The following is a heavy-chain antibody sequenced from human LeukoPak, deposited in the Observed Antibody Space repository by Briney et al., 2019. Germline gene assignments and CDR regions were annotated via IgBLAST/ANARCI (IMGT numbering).Heavy chain of an antibody. Sequence: SVKVSCKASGGTFSSYAISWVRQAPGQGLEWMGRIIPILGIANYAQKFQGRVTITADKSTSTAYMELRSLRSDDTAVYYCARGAGSRHWGQGTLVTVSS. CDR1: GGTFSSYA. D-gene: IGHD3-10*01. V-gene: IGHV1-69*04. J-gene: IGHJ4*02. CDR2: IIPILGIA. CDR3: ARGAGSRH.